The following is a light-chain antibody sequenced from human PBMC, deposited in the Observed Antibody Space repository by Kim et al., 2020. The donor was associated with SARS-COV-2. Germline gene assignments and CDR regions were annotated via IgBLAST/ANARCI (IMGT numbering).Light chain of an antibody. Sequence: EIVLTQSPASLSLSPGESATLFCRASQSVSSYLAWYQQKPGQAPKLLIYDASSRATGIPARFSGSGSGTDFTLTISSLEPEDFAVYYCQQRSNWRTFGGGTKVDI. CDR1: QSVSSY. J-gene: IGKJ4*01. CDR2: DAS. CDR3: QQRSNWRT. V-gene: IGKV3-11*01.